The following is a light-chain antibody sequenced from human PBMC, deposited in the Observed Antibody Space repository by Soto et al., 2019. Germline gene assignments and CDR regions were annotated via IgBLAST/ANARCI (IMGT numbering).Light chain of an antibody. Sequence: MTQSPATLSVSAGERATLSCRASQSVSSNLAWYQQKPGKVPKLLIYAASTLQSGVPSRFSGSGSGTDFTLTISSLQPEDVATYYCQKYNSAPWTFGQGTKVEIK. J-gene: IGKJ1*01. CDR1: QSVSSN. CDR3: QKYNSAPWT. CDR2: AAS. V-gene: IGKV1-27*01.